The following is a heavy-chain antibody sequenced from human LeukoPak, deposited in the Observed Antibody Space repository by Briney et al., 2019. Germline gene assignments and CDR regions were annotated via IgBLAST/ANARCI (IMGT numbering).Heavy chain of an antibody. CDR3: ATTVAGYPDDYFDY. J-gene: IGHJ4*02. Sequence: GGSLRLSCAASEFTFSNYWMSWVRQAPGKGLERVAHTNQDGSKNYYVDSVRGRFTISRDNAKNSLYLQMNSLRAEDTAVYYCATTVAGYPDDYFDYWGQGTVVTVSS. CDR2: TNQDGSKN. V-gene: IGHV3-7*01. D-gene: IGHD6-19*01. CDR1: EFTFSNYW.